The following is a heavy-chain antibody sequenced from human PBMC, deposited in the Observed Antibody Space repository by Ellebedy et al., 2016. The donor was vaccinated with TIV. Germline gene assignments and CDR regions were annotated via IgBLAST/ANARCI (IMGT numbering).Heavy chain of an antibody. V-gene: IGHV4-34*01. CDR2: VYHSGGT. CDR3: ARGVSAAWELPAV. CDR1: SGSFSDYSY. Sequence: GSLRLXXAVNSGSFSDYSYWTWIRQTPGEGLEWIGEVYHSGGTNYNPSLRSRVTTSMDTSKSQFSLKLSSVTAADTAVYYCARGVSAAWELPAVWGQGTLVTVSS. D-gene: IGHD5-24*01. J-gene: IGHJ4*02.